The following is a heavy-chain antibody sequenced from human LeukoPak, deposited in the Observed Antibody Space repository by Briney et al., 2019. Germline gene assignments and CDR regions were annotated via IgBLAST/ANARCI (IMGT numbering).Heavy chain of an antibody. J-gene: IGHJ4*02. D-gene: IGHD2-2*01. CDR2: MNPNSGNT. CDR3: ARGSRTSSTSCYYQV. Sequence: ASVKVSCKASGYTFTSYDINWVRQATGQGLEWMGWMNPNSGNTGYAQKFQGRVTMTRNTSKSTAYMELSSLRSEDTAVYYCARGSRTSSTSCYYQVWGQGTLVTVSS. V-gene: IGHV1-8*01. CDR1: GYTFTSYD.